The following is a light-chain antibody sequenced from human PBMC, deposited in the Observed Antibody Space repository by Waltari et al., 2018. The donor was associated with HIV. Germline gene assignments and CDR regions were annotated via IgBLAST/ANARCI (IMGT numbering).Light chain of an antibody. V-gene: IGKV3-20*01. CDR3: QQYGSSVT. J-gene: IGKJ2*01. CDR2: GAS. Sequence: EIVMTQSPATLSVSPGERAIISCRASQSVSSRYLAWYQQKPGQAPRLLIYGASSRATGIPDRFSGSGSGIDFTLTISRLEPEDFAVYYCQQYGSSVTFGQGTKLEIK. CDR1: QSVSSRY.